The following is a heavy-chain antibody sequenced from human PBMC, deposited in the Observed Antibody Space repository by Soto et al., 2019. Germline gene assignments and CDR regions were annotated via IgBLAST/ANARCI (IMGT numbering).Heavy chain of an antibody. CDR2: IIISVSST. J-gene: IGHJ6*02. CDR3: ARVTDNRNYYGREV. Sequence: GGSLRLSCAASGFTFSDYYMSWIRQAPGKGLEWVSFIIISVSSTYYADSVKGRFTISRDNARKSLHLQMNSLRAEDTALYYCARVTDNRNYYGREVWGQGTTVTVSS. CDR1: GFTFSDYY. V-gene: IGHV3-11*01. D-gene: IGHD1-20*01.